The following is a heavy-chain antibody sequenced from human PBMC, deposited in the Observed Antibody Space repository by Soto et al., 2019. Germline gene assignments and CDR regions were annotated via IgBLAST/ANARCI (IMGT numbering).Heavy chain of an antibody. Sequence: QVQLQQWGAGLLKPSETLSLTCAVYGGSFSGYYWSWIRQPPGKGLEGIGEINHSGSTNYNPSLKSRVTISGDTSKNQFSLKLSSVTAADTAVYYCASLPPVKTRYYYYGMDVWGQGTTVTVSS. CDR2: INHSGST. CDR3: ASLPPVKTRYYYYGMDV. D-gene: IGHD4-17*01. V-gene: IGHV4-34*01. J-gene: IGHJ6*02. CDR1: GGSFSGYY.